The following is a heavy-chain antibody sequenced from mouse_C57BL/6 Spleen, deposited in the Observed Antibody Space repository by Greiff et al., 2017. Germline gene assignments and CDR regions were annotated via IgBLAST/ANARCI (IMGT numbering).Heavy chain of an antibody. CDR2: IRNKANGYTT. V-gene: IGHV7-3*01. J-gene: IGHJ4*01. D-gene: IGHD1-1*01. CDR1: GFTFTDYY. Sequence: EVKLMESGGGLVQPGGSLSLSCAASGFTFTDYYMSWVRQPPGKALECLGFIRNKANGYTTEYSASVKGRFTISRDNSQSILYLQMNALRAEDSATYYSARYIDYYGSSHAMDYWGQGTSVTVSS. CDR3: ARYIDYYGSSHAMDY.